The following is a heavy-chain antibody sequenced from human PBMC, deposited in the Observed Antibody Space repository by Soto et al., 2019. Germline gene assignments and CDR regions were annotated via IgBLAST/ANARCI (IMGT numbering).Heavy chain of an antibody. CDR1: GFTFSSYT. Sequence: SGGSLRLSCAASGFTFSSYTMTWVRQAPGRGLEWVSSISGSGGFTYYADSVKGRFTISRDNSKNTLYVQMNSLRAEDTAIYYCAKDGSYYDSPTESDYWGQGTLVTVSS. CDR3: AKDGSYYDSPTESDY. V-gene: IGHV3-23*01. D-gene: IGHD3-22*01. J-gene: IGHJ4*02. CDR2: ISGSGGFT.